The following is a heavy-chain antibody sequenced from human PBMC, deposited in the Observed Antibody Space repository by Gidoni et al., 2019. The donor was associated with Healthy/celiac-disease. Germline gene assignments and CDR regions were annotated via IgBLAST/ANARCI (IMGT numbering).Heavy chain of an antibody. CDR1: GFTFSSYD. V-gene: IGHV3-13*04. CDR3: ARAHGDYRLDY. D-gene: IGHD4-17*01. CDR2: IGSAGDT. Sequence: EVQLVESGGGLVQPGGSLRLSCAASGFTFSSYDMHWVRQATGKGLEWVSAIGSAGDTYYPGSVKGRFTISRENAKNSLYLQMNSLRAGDTAVYYCARAHGDYRLDYWGQGTLVTVSS. J-gene: IGHJ4*02.